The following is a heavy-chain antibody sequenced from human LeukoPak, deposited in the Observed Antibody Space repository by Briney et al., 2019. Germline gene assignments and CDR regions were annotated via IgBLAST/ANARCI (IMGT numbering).Heavy chain of an antibody. J-gene: IGHJ6*03. CDR1: GGSISSSSYY. CDR3: ARGRRPTTGMLGRKYFYMDV. V-gene: IGHV4-39*01. D-gene: IGHD2-8*02. Sequence: KPSETLSLTCTVSGGSISSSSYYWGWIRQPPGKGLEWIGSIYYSGSTYYNPSLKSRVTISVDTSKNQFSLRLSSVTAADTAVYYCARGRRPTTGMLGRKYFYMDVWGKGTTVSVSS. CDR2: IYYSGST.